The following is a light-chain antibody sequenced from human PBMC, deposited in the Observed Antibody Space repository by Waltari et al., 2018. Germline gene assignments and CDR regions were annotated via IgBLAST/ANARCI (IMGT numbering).Light chain of an antibody. Sequence: QSALTQPASVSGSPGQSITISCSGVGSAVVGSDYVSWHQHHPGKAPQVIIYDATNRPSGVSDRFSASKSANTASLTISRLQPEDEADYYCSSQTLDGLVLFGGGTRVTVL. CDR3: SSQTLDGLVL. J-gene: IGLJ2*01. CDR2: DAT. CDR1: GSAVVGSDY. V-gene: IGLV2-14*03.